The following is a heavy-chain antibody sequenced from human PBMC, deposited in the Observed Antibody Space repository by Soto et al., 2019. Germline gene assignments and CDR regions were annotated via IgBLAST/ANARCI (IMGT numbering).Heavy chain of an antibody. D-gene: IGHD3-10*01. CDR2: MNPNSGNT. Sequence: ASVKVSCKASGYTFNNYDIHWVRQAPGHGLEWMGWMNPNSGNTGYAQNFRGRVTMTQNTAIGAAYMELSSLRSDDTATYYCTRAYGAETFDFWGQGTRVTVS. J-gene: IGHJ5*01. CDR3: TRAYGAETFDF. V-gene: IGHV1-8*02. CDR1: GYTFNNYD.